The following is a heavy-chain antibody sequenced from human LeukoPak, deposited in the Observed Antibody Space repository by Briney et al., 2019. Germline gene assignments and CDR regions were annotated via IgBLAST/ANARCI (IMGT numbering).Heavy chain of an antibody. V-gene: IGHV4-59*01. Sequence: TSETLSLTCTVSGGSISSYYWSWIRQPPGKGLEWIGYIYYSGSTNYNPSLKSRVTISVGTSKNQFSLKLSSVTAADTAVYYCARDQWGFDYWGQGTLVTVSS. CDR2: IYYSGST. J-gene: IGHJ4*02. CDR3: ARDQWGFDY. CDR1: GGSISSYY. D-gene: IGHD3-16*01.